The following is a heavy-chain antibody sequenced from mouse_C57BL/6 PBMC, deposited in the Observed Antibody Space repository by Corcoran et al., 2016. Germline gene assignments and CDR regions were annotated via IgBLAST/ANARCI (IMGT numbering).Heavy chain of an antibody. CDR2: IYPGDGDT. J-gene: IGHJ4*01. CDR3: ARSDYYGSSYDYAMDY. D-gene: IGHD1-1*01. Sequence: QVQLQQSGAELVKPGASVKISCKASGYAFSSYWMNWVKQRPGKGLEWIGQIYPGDGDTNYNGKFKGKATLTADKSSSTAYMQLSSLTSEDSAVYVCARSDYYGSSYDYAMDYWGQGTSVTVSS. V-gene: IGHV1-80*01. CDR1: GYAFSSYW.